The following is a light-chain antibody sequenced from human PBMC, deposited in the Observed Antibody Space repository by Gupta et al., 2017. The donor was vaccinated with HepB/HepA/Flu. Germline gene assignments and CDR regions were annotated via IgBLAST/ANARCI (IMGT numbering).Light chain of an antibody. J-gene: IGLJ3*02. V-gene: IGLV2-14*01. Sequence: QSVMTQPASVSGSLGPSITISCTGASSDVGGKNYVSWYQQHPGKAPTLMIYDVSKRPAGVSTRFSGSRSANTASLTISGRQAEDEADYYCSSDTSRSTLVFGGGTKLTVL. CDR2: DVS. CDR3: SSDTSRSTLV. CDR1: SSDVGGKNY.